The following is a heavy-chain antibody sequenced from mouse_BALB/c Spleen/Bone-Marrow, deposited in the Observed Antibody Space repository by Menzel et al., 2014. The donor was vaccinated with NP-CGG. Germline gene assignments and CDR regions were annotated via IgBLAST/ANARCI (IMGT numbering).Heavy chain of an antibody. CDR2: INPSNGGT. CDR3: TREGDSPFAY. J-gene: IGHJ3*01. Sequence: ESGAELVKPGASVKLSCKASGYTFTSYYMCWVKQRPGQGLEWIGEINPSNGGTNFNEKFKSKATLTVDKSSSTAYMQLSSLTSEDSAVYYCTREGDSPFAYWGQGTLVTVSA. D-gene: IGHD2-13*01. CDR1: GYTFTSYY. V-gene: IGHV1S81*02.